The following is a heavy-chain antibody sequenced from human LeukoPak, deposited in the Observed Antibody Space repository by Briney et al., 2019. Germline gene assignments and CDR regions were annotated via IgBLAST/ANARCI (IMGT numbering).Heavy chain of an antibody. V-gene: IGHV3-23*01. CDR3: ARKFYYGSGNYYSLFDK. Sequence: PGGSLRLSCAASGFTLTSYTMGWVRQAPGKGLEWVSSISASGNFTYYADSVKGRFTTSRDTSKNTLFLQMNSLSAEDTAVYYCARKFYYGSGNYYSLFDKWGQGTLVTVSS. J-gene: IGHJ4*02. CDR1: GFTLTSYT. D-gene: IGHD3-10*01. CDR2: ISASGNFT.